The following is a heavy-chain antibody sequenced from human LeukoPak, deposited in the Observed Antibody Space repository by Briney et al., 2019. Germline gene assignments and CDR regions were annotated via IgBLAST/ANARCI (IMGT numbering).Heavy chain of an antibody. V-gene: IGHV1-46*01. D-gene: IGHD3-10*01. Sequence: ASVKVSCKASGYTFTSYYMHWVRQAPGQGLEWMGIINPSGGSTSYAQKFQGRVTMTRDMSTSTVYMELSSLRSEDTAVYYCARAGWFGELFSYWGQGTLVTVSS. CDR3: ARAGWFGELFSY. CDR1: GYTFTSYY. CDR2: INPSGGST. J-gene: IGHJ4*02.